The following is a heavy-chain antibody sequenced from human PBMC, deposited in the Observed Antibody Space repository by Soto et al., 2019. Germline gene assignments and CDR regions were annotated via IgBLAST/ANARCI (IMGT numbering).Heavy chain of an antibody. D-gene: IGHD6-13*01. V-gene: IGHV4-4*02. CDR3: ARVVAAAGTGTVDAFDI. Sequence: QVQLQESGPGLVKPSGTLSLTCAVSSGSISSSNWWSWVRQPPGKGLEWIGEIYHSGSTNYNPSLKSRVTMSVDKSKNQFSLKLSSVTAADTAVYYCARVVAAAGTGTVDAFDIWGQGTMVTVSS. CDR2: IYHSGST. J-gene: IGHJ3*02. CDR1: SGSISSSNW.